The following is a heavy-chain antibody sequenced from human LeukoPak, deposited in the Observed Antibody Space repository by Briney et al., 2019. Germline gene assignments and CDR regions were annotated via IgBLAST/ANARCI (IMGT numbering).Heavy chain of an antibody. D-gene: IGHD3-22*01. CDR3: ASLNVSYDSSGYYYYYYGMDV. Sequence: SVKVSCKASGGTFSSYAISWVRRAPGQGLEWMGRIIPILGIANYAQKFQGRVTITADKSTSTAYMELSSLRSEDTAVYYCASLNVSYDSSGYYYYYYGMDVWGQGTTVTVSS. J-gene: IGHJ6*02. V-gene: IGHV1-69*04. CDR1: GGTFSSYA. CDR2: IIPILGIA.